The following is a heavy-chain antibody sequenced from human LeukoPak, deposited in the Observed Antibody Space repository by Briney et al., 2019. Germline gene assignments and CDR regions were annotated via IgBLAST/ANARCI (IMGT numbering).Heavy chain of an antibody. V-gene: IGHV3-7*01. CDR1: GFTFSSYW. J-gene: IGHJ6*02. CDR3: ARDIVLMVYAGYYYYYGMDA. D-gene: IGHD2-8*01. Sequence: GGSLRLSCAASGFTFSSYWMSWVRQAPGKGLEWVANIKQDGSEKYYVDSVKGRFTISRDNAKNSLYLQMNSLRAEDTAVYYCARDIVLMVYAGYYYYYGMDAWGQGTTVTVSS. CDR2: IKQDGSEK.